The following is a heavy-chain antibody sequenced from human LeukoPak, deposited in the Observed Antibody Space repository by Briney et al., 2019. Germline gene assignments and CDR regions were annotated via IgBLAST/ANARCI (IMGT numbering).Heavy chain of an antibody. Sequence: SETLSLTCAVYGGSFSGYYWSWLRQPPGKGLEWIGEINHSGSTNYNPSLKSRVTISVDTSKNQFSLKLSSVTAAHTAVYYCARHYGSGSYYNGPFDYWGQGTLVTVSS. CDR3: ARHYGSGSYYNGPFDY. J-gene: IGHJ4*02. CDR1: GGSFSGYY. D-gene: IGHD3-10*01. CDR2: INHSGST. V-gene: IGHV4-34*01.